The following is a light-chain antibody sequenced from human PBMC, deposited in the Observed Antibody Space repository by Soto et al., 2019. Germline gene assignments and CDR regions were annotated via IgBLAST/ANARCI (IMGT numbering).Light chain of an antibody. V-gene: IGLV2-14*01. CDR3: SSYISSSIDYV. Sequence: QSALTQPASVSGSPGQSITISCTGTSSDVGGYNYVSWYQQHPGKAPKLMIYEVSNRPSGVSNRFSGSKSGNTASLTISGLQAEDEADYYCSSYISSSIDYVFGTATKVTVL. CDR2: EVS. J-gene: IGLJ1*01. CDR1: SSDVGGYNY.